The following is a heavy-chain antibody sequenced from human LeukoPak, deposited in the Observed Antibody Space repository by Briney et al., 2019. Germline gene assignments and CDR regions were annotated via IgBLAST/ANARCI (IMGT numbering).Heavy chain of an antibody. D-gene: IGHD2-2*03. CDR3: ARGGYCSSTSCYDAPLDY. CDR2: INPNSGGT. V-gene: IGHV1-2*02. Sequence: ASVKVSCKASGYTFTGYYMHWVRQAPGQGLEWMGWINPNSGGTNSAQKFQDRVTMTRDTSISTAYMELSSLRSEDTAVYYCARGGYCSSTSCYDAPLDYWGQGTLVTVSS. J-gene: IGHJ4*02. CDR1: GYTFTGYY.